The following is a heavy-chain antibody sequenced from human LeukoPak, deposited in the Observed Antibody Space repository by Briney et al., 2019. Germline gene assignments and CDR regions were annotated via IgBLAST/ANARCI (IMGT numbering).Heavy chain of an antibody. V-gene: IGHV4-39*01. CDR2: IYYSGST. D-gene: IGHD1-26*01. CDR3: ARTVGATTLDY. J-gene: IGHJ4*02. Sequence: SETLSLTCTVSGGSISSSSYYWGWISQPPGKGLEWIGSIYYSGSTYYNPSLKSRVTISVDTSKNQFSLKLSSVTAADTAVYYCARTVGATTLDYWGQGTLVTVSS. CDR1: GGSISSSSYY.